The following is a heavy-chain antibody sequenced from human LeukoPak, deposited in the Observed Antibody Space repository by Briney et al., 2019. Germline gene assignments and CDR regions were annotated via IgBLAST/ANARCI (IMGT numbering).Heavy chain of an antibody. J-gene: IGHJ4*02. CDR2: ISGSGGST. V-gene: IGHV3-23*01. D-gene: IGHD3-3*01. Sequence: GGSLRLSCAASGFTFSSYAMSWVRQAPGKGLEWVSAISGSGGSTYYADSVKGRFTISRDNSKNTLYLQMNSLRAEDTAVYYCAKDPLYYDFWSGSFDYRGQGTLVTVSS. CDR1: GFTFSSYA. CDR3: AKDPLYYDFWSGSFDY.